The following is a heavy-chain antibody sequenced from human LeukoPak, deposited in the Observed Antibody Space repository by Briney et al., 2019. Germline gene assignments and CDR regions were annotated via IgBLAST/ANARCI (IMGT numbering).Heavy chain of an antibody. V-gene: IGHV1-69*13. Sequence: ASVKVSCKASGGTFSSYAISWVRQAPGQGLEWMGGIIPIFGTANYAQKFQGRVTITADESTSTAYMELSSLRSEDTAVYYCARDIVVVVAATPARDYYYYYGMDVWGQGTTVTVSS. CDR1: GGTFSSYA. J-gene: IGHJ6*02. D-gene: IGHD2-15*01. CDR2: IIPIFGTA. CDR3: ARDIVVVVAATPARDYYYYYGMDV.